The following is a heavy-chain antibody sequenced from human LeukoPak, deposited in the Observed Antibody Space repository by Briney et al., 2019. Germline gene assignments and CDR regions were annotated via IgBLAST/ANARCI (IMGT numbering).Heavy chain of an antibody. CDR3: ARTEDHFDY. CDR1: GDSFSRNSAA. Sequence: SQTLSLTCAISGDSFSRNSAAWNWIRQSPLRGLEWLGRTYYRSKWYNDYAVSVKSRISINPDTSKNQFSLQLDSVTPEDTAVYYCARTEDHFDYWGQGTLVTVSS. D-gene: IGHD2-15*01. V-gene: IGHV6-1*01. J-gene: IGHJ4*02. CDR2: TYYRSKWYN.